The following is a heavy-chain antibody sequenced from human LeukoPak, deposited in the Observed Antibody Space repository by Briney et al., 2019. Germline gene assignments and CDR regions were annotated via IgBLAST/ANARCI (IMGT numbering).Heavy chain of an antibody. D-gene: IGHD3-9*01. J-gene: IGHJ5*02. CDR2: ISGSGSPI. CDR3: ARGGYILTANWFDP. Sequence: GGSLRLSCAASGFTFSDYYMTGIRQAPGKGLEWVSSISGSGSPIYYADSVKGRFTISRDNAKKSLYLQMNSLRAEDTAVYYCARGGYILTANWFDPWGQGTLVTVSS. V-gene: IGHV3-11*01. CDR1: GFTFSDYY.